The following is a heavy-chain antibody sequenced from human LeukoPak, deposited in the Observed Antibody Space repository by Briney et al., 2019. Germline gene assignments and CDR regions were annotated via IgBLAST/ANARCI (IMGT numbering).Heavy chain of an antibody. Sequence: PGGSLRLSCAASGFTFSSYAMSWVRQAPGKGLEWVSAISGSGGSTYYADSVKGRFTISRDNSKNTLYLQMNSLRAEDTAVYYCAKDPRQWLVPPQFDYWGQGTLVTVSS. D-gene: IGHD6-19*01. J-gene: IGHJ4*02. CDR1: GFTFSSYA. CDR2: ISGSGGST. CDR3: AKDPRQWLVPPQFDY. V-gene: IGHV3-23*01.